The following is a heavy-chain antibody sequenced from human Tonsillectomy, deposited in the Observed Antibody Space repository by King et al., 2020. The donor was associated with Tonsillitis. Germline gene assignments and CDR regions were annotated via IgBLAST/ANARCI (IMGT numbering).Heavy chain of an antibody. V-gene: IGHV4-38-2*02. Sequence: VQLQESGPGLVKPSETLSLTCAVSGYSISSGYYWGWIRQPPGKGLEWIRSIYHSGSTYYNPSLKSRVTISVDTSKNQFSLKLSSVTAADTAVYYCAREVTMVRGVKRIWFDPWGQGTLVTVSS. CDR3: AREVTMVRGVKRIWFDP. J-gene: IGHJ5*02. CDR2: IYHSGST. CDR1: GYSISSGYY. D-gene: IGHD3-10*01.